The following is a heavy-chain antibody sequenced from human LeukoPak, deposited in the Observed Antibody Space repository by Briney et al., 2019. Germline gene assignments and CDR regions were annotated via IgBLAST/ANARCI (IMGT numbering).Heavy chain of an antibody. CDR1: GYTFTSYY. J-gene: IGHJ4*02. CDR3: ARLGARLLLDY. V-gene: IGHV1-46*03. D-gene: IGHD3-22*01. CDR2: INPSGGST. Sequence: ASVKVSCKVSGYTFTSYYMHWVRQAPGQGLEWMGIINPSGGSTSYAQKFQGRVTMTRDTSTSTVYMELSSLRSEDTAVYYCARLGARLLLDYWGQGTLVTVSS.